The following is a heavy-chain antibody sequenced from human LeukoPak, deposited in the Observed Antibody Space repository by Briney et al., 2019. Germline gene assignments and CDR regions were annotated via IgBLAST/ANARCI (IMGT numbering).Heavy chain of an antibody. J-gene: IGHJ1*01. CDR2: ISPSGDIT. Sequence: GGSLRLSCAGSGFSFSSHGMNWVRQAPGKGLEWVSGISPSGDITHNTDSVRGRFTISRDNFKNTLSLQVNSLRAEDTAMYYCAKDDDWGRYKHWGQGTLVTVSS. D-gene: IGHD3-16*01. CDR3: AKDDDWGRYKH. CDR1: GFSFSSHG. V-gene: IGHV3-23*01.